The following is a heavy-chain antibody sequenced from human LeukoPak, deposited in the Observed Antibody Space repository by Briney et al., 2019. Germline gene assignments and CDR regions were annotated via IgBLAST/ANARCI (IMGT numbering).Heavy chain of an antibody. CDR3: AELGITMIGGV. CDR2: ILGLGGAGRT. CDR1: GFTLSSYW. J-gene: IGHJ6*04. Sequence: GGSLRLSCAASGFTLSSYWMSWVRQAPGKGLEWVSGILGLGGAGRTYYADSVKGRFTISRDNSKNTLYLQMNSLRAEDTAVYYCAELGITMIGGVWGKGTTVTISS. V-gene: IGHV3-23*01. D-gene: IGHD3-10*02.